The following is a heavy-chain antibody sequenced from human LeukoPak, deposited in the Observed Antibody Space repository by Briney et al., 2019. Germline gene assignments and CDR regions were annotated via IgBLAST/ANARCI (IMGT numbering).Heavy chain of an antibody. V-gene: IGHV1-2*02. CDR3: VRDGGYSSGWYDY. Sequence: ASVKVSCKASGYTFTDYYMHWVRQAPGQGLEWMGWINPNSGGTIYAQKFQSRVTMTRDMSIRTAYMDLTRLRSDDTAVYYCVRDGGYSSGWYDYWGQGALVSVSS. CDR2: INPNSGGT. D-gene: IGHD6-19*01. CDR1: GYTFTDYY. J-gene: IGHJ4*02.